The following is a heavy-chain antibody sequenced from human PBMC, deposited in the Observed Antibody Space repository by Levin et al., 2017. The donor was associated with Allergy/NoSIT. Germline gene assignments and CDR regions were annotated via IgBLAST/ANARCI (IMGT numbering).Heavy chain of an antibody. D-gene: IGHD4-23*01. V-gene: IGHV3-23*01. CDR3: AKDADYGGNYRDYLDY. J-gene: IGHJ4*02. CDR2: ITGGGGST. Sequence: GESLKISCAASGFTFNNYAISWVRQAPGKGLEWVSAITGGGGSTYSADSVKGRFTISRDNSMNTVYLQMNSLRAEDTAVYYCAKDADYGGNYRDYLDYWGQGTLVTVSS. CDR1: GFTFNNYA.